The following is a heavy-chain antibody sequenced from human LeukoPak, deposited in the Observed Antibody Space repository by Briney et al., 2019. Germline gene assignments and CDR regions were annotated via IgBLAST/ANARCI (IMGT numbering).Heavy chain of an antibody. V-gene: IGHV4-39*06. Sequence: PSETLSLTCTVSGGSISSSSYYWGWIRQPPGKGLEWIGSIYYSGSTYYNPSLKSRVTISVDTSKHQFPLKLSSVTAADTAVYYCARDSQHIVVVTAADSAFDIWGQGTMVTVSS. CDR2: IYYSGST. CDR1: GGSISSSSYY. D-gene: IGHD2-21*02. CDR3: ARDSQHIVVVTAADSAFDI. J-gene: IGHJ3*02.